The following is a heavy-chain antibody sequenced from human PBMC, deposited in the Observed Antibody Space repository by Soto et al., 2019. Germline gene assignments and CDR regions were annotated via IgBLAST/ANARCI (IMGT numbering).Heavy chain of an antibody. CDR3: ARGLSGYYDILTDYPSPYYFDY. CDR1: GDSVSSNSAA. D-gene: IGHD3-9*01. Sequence: SQTLSLTCAISGDSVSSNSAAWNWIRQSPSRGLEWLGRTYYRSKWYNDYAVSVKSRITINPDTSKNQFSLQLNSVTPEDTAVYYCARGLSGYYDILTDYPSPYYFDYWGQGTLVTVSS. V-gene: IGHV6-1*01. J-gene: IGHJ4*01. CDR2: TYYRSKWYN.